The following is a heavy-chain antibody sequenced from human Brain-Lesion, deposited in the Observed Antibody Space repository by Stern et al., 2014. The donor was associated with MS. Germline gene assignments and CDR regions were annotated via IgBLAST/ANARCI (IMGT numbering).Heavy chain of an antibody. CDR1: GFRFSNYW. CDR2: IKSDGREK. V-gene: IGHV3-7*01. Sequence: EVQLVESGGGLVQPGGSLRLSCAASGFRFSNYWMSWVRQAPGKGPEWVANIKSDGREKLYVDSVKGRFTISRDNAKNSLYLQMKSLRAEDTAVYYCARGVDPWGQGTLVTVSS. J-gene: IGHJ5*02. CDR3: ARGVDP.